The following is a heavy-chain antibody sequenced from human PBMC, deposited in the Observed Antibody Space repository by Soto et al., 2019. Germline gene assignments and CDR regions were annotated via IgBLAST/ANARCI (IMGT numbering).Heavy chain of an antibody. CDR2: IGTAGDT. D-gene: IGHD6-6*01. Sequence: GSLRLSCAASGFTFSSYDMHWVRQATGKGLEWVSAIGTAGDTYYPGSVKGRFTISRENAKNSLYLQMNSLRAGDTAVYYCARVRRIAARRYYYYGMDVWGQGTTVTVSS. CDR1: GFTFSSYD. V-gene: IGHV3-13*01. CDR3: ARVRRIAARRYYYYGMDV. J-gene: IGHJ6*02.